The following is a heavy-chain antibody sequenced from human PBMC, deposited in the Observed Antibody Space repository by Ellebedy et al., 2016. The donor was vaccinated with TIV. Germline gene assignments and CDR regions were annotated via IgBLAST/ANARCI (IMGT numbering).Heavy chain of an antibody. D-gene: IGHD3-10*01. CDR1: GFTFSSYG. CDR3: AREDYGSGSYYPDY. V-gene: IGHV3-33*01. J-gene: IGHJ4*02. Sequence: GESLKISCAASGFTFSSYGMHWVRQAPGKGLEWVAVIWYDGSNKYYADSVKGRFTISRDNSKNTLYLQMNSLRAEDTAVYYCAREDYGSGSYYPDYWGQGTLVTVSS. CDR2: IWYDGSNK.